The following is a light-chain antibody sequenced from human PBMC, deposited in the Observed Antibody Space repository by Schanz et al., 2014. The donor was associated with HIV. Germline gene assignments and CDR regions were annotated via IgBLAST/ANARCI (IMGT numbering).Light chain of an antibody. Sequence: DIPMTQSPSTLSASVGDRVTITCRASQSVNRWLAWYQQKPGKAPKLLIYQASYLETGVPSRFSGSGSGTEFTLTISCLQSEDFATYYCQQYYSYPWTFGQGTKVEIK. CDR2: QAS. CDR1: QSVNRW. V-gene: IGKV1-5*03. J-gene: IGKJ1*01. CDR3: QQYYSYPWT.